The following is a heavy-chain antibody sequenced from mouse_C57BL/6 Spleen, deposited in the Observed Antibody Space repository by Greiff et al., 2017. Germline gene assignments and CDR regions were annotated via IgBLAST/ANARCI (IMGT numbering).Heavy chain of an antibody. CDR1: GFTFSDYG. J-gene: IGHJ4*01. CDR3: ARRLTTVVATPYAMDY. V-gene: IGHV5-17*01. CDR2: ISSGSSTI. D-gene: IGHD1-1*01. Sequence: EVKLMESGGGLVKPGGSLKLSCAASGFTFSDYGMHWVRQAPEKGLEWVAYISSGSSTIYYADTVKGRFTISRDNAKNTLFLQMTSLRSEDTAMYYCARRLTTVVATPYAMDYWGQGTSVTVSS.